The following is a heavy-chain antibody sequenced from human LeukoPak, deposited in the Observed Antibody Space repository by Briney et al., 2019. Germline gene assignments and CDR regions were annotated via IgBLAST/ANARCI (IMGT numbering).Heavy chain of an antibody. CDR2: ISSTGGTT. Sequence: GGSLRLSCAASGITFSSYGMSWVRQAPGKGLEWVSSISSTGGTTYYADSVKGRFTISRDNSKNTLYLRMNSLRAEDTAIYYCAKNGDRGAYCTGGTCYPYFYYYMDVWGKGTTVTI. V-gene: IGHV3-23*01. D-gene: IGHD2-15*01. J-gene: IGHJ6*03. CDR1: GITFSSYG. CDR3: AKNGDRGAYCTGGTCYPYFYYYMDV.